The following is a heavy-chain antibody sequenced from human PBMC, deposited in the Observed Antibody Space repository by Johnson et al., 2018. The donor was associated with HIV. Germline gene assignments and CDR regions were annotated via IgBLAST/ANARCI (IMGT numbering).Heavy chain of an antibody. J-gene: IGHJ3*02. CDR3: ARDGKVGATPRRAFDI. V-gene: IGHV3-30*04. D-gene: IGHD1-26*01. Sequence: QVQLVESGGGLVQPGGSLRLSCAASGFSFSPYALHWVRQTPGKGLEWVAVISHDGSNKYYADSVKGRFTISRDNSKNTLYLQMNSLRAEDTAVYYCARDGKVGATPRRAFDIWGQGTMVTVSS. CDR1: GFSFSPYA. CDR2: ISHDGSNK.